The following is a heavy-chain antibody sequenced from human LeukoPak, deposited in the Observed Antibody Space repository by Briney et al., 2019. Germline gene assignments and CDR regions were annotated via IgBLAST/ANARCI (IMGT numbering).Heavy chain of an antibody. V-gene: IGHV1-2*02. D-gene: IGHD6-13*01. CDR3: ARGRQYSNSWYYFDY. J-gene: IGHJ4*02. Sequence: RASVNASCKASGYTFTDYYMHWGRQTPQQGRERMGWINPNSGGTNYAPEFQGTVTQTRNTSISTACMELSRLKSDDTAVYYCARGRQYSNSWYYFDYWGQGTLVTVSS. CDR2: INPNSGGT. CDR1: GYTFTDYY.